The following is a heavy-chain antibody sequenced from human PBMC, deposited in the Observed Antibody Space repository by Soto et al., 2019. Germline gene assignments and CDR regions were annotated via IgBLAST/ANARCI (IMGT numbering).Heavy chain of an antibody. Sequence: QVQLVQSGAEVKKPGSSVKVSYKASGGTFSSYAISWVRQAPGQGLEWTGGIIPIFGTANYAQKFQGRVTITADKSTSTAYMELSSLRSEDTAVYYCARDPARLRLTYFDYWGQGTLVTVSS. J-gene: IGHJ4*02. V-gene: IGHV1-69*06. D-gene: IGHD4-17*01. CDR3: ARDPARLRLTYFDY. CDR2: IIPIFGTA. CDR1: GGTFSSYA.